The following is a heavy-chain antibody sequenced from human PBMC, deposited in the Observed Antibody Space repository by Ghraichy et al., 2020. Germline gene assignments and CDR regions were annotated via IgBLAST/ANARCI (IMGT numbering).Heavy chain of an antibody. J-gene: IGHJ6*02. CDR2: IIPTSGVP. Sequence: SVKVSCKAPGDTFRSNALTWVRQATGQGLEWVGGIIPTSGVPDYAQTFQGRVTITADESTSTVYMELSSLRSDDTAVYYWTRAGKWLQHYYYYYGMDVWGQGTTITVSS. CDR1: GDTFRSNA. D-gene: IGHD5-24*01. CDR3: TRAGKWLQHYYYYYGMDV. V-gene: IGHV1-69*13.